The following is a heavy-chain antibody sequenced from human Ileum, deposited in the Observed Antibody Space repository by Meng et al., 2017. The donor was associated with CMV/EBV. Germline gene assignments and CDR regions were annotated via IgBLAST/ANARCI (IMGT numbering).Heavy chain of an antibody. CDR1: GFTFEDYT. V-gene: IGHV3-43*01. Sequence: GGSLRLSCAASGFTFEDYTMHWVRHAPGKALEWVSVITWDGGDTHYAESVKGRFIISRDNSKSSLYLEMNSLTFDDTALYYCATIGGLQAFDVWGQGTMVTVSS. CDR3: ATIGGLQAFDV. D-gene: IGHD3-16*01. J-gene: IGHJ3*01. CDR2: ITWDGGDT.